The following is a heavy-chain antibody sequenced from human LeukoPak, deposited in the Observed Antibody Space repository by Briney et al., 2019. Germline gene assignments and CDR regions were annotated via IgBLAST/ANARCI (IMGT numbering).Heavy chain of an antibody. J-gene: IGHJ4*02. CDR3: ATGLGYGSRRDY. V-gene: IGHV1-24*01. CDR1: GYTLTELS. Sequence: ASVKDSCKVSGYTLTELSMHWVRQAPGKGLEWMGGFDPEDGETIYAQKFQGRVTMTEDTSTDTAYMELSSLRSEDTAVYYCATGLGYGSRRDYWGQGTLVTVSS. D-gene: IGHD3-10*01. CDR2: FDPEDGET.